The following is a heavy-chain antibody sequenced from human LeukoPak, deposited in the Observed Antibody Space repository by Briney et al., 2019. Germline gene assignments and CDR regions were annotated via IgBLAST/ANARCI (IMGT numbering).Heavy chain of an antibody. D-gene: IGHD2-2*01. CDR3: ARGAQLLYYYYGMDV. Sequence: PGGSLRLSCAASGFTFSSYWMSWVRQAPGKGLEWVANIKQDGSEKYYVDSVKGRFTISRDNAKNSLYLQMNSLRAEDTAVYYCARGAQLLYYYYGMDVWGQGTTVTVSS. CDR1: GFTFSSYW. J-gene: IGHJ6*02. CDR2: IKQDGSEK. V-gene: IGHV3-7*01.